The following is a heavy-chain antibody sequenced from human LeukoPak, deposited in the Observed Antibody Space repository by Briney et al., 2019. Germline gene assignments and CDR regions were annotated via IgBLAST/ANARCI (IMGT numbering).Heavy chain of an antibody. CDR3: AKAYSSSWYGAFDY. J-gene: IGHJ4*02. CDR1: GFTFSSYS. D-gene: IGHD6-13*01. Sequence: PGGSLRLSCAASGFTFSSYSMNWVRQAPGKGLEWVSSISSSSSYIYYADSVKGRFTISRDNAKNSLYLQMNSLRAEDTALYYCAKAYSSSWYGAFDYWGQGTLVTVSS. CDR2: ISSSSSYI. V-gene: IGHV3-21*04.